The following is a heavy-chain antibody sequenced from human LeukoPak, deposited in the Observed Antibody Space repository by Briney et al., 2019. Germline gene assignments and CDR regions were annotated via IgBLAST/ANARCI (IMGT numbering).Heavy chain of an antibody. V-gene: IGHV4-39*01. D-gene: IGHD3-3*01. CDR3: ARQIRGRGFLEWLLRADAFDI. Sequence: KPSETLSLTCTVSGGSISSSSYYWGWIRQPPGKGLEWIGRIYYSGSTNYNPSLKSRVTISVDTSKNQFSLKLSSVTAADTAVYYCARQIRGRGFLEWLLRADAFDIWGQKTMVTVSS. J-gene: IGHJ3*02. CDR2: IYYSGST. CDR1: GGSISSSSYY.